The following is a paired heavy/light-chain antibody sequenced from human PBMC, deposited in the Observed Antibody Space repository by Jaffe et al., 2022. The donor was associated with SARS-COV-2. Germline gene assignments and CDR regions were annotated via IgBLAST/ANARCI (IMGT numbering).Light chain of an antibody. CDR3: QQRRNWPPRYT. CDR2: DAS. V-gene: IGKV3-11*01. CDR1: QSISTY. J-gene: IGKJ2*01. Sequence: EIVLTQSPATLSLSPGERATLSCRASQSISTYLAWYQQKPGQAPRLLIYDASNRATGIPARFSGSGSGTDFTLTISSLEPEDFAVYYCQQRRNWPPRYTFGQGTKLEIK.
Heavy chain of an antibody. CDR1: GVTFSSYA. CDR3: ARDPGNCSGGSCYNHYYYMDV. J-gene: IGHJ6*03. CDR2: IIPIFGTT. D-gene: IGHD2-15*01. V-gene: IGHV1-69*01. Sequence: QVQLVQSGAEVKKPGSSVKVSCKASGVTFSSYAISWVRQAPGQGLEWMGGIIPIFGTTTYAQKFQGRVTISADESTSTVYMELTSLRSEDTAVYYCARDPGNCSGGSCYNHYYYMDVWGKGTTVTVAS.